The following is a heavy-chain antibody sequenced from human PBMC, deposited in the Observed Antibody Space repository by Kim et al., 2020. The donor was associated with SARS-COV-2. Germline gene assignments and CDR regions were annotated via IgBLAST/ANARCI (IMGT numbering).Heavy chain of an antibody. D-gene: IGHD3-10*01. Sequence: GGSLRLSCAASGFTFSSYSMNWVRQAPGKGLEWVSSISSSSSYIYYADSVKGRFTISRDNAKNSLYLQMNSLRAEDTAVYYCARDSTAWFGELRAPTYPDYWGQGTLVTVSS. CDR1: GFTFSSYS. CDR3: ARDSTAWFGELRAPTYPDY. CDR2: ISSSSSYI. J-gene: IGHJ4*02. V-gene: IGHV3-21*01.